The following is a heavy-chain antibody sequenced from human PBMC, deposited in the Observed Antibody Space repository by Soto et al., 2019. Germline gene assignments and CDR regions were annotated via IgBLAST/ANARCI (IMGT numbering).Heavy chain of an antibody. CDR3: ARGEDAFFYYGLDV. CDR2: IYDTGTSGYTPST. Sequence: ASETLSLTCTVSGGSITSSYWSWIRRPPGKGLEWIAYIYDTGTSGYTPSTSSNPALKSRVTMSVDTSKSQFSLKLTSVTAANTAVYYCARGEDAFFYYGLDVWGQGITVTVSS. V-gene: IGHV4-59*01. J-gene: IGHJ6*02. CDR1: GGSITSSY.